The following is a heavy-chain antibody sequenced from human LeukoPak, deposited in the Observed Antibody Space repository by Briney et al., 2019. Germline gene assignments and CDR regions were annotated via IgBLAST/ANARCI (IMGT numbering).Heavy chain of an antibody. CDR2: IYYSGST. D-gene: IGHD1-26*01. Sequence: SETLSLTCTVSGGSISSSSYYWGWIRQPPGKGLEWIGGIYYSGSTYYNPSLKSRVTISVDTSRNEFSLRLSSVTAADTALYFCARQSGSYGGILDNWGQGILGTVSS. CDR1: GGSISSSSYY. J-gene: IGHJ4*02. V-gene: IGHV4-39*01. CDR3: ARQSGSYGGILDN.